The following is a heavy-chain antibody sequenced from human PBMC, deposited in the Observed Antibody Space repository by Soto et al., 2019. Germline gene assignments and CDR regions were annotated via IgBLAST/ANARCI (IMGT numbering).Heavy chain of an antibody. J-gene: IGHJ4*02. CDR3: ARVKSDYYFDY. D-gene: IGHD2-21*01. Sequence: ASVKVSFKACGYTFTGYYMHLVRQAPGQGLEWMGWINPNSGGTNYAQKFQGWVTMTRDTSISTAYMELSRLRSDDTAVYYCARVKSDYYFDYWGQGTMVTVSS. CDR1: GYTFTGYY. V-gene: IGHV1-2*04. CDR2: INPNSGGT.